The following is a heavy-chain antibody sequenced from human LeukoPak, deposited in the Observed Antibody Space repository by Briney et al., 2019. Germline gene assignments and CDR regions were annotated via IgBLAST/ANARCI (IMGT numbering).Heavy chain of an antibody. CDR3: ARPDPGHAFDI. Sequence: GGSLRLSCAASGFTFSSYSMNWVRQAPGEGLEWVSSISTSSSYIYYADSVKGRFTISRDNAKNSLYLQMNSLRAGDTAVYYCARPDPGHAFDIWGQGTMVTVSS. V-gene: IGHV3-21*01. CDR2: ISTSSSYI. CDR1: GFTFSSYS. J-gene: IGHJ3*02.